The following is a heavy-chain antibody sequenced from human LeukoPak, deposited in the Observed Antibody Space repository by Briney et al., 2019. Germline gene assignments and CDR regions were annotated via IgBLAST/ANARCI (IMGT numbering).Heavy chain of an antibody. CDR3: ARGLNTRDGYNGYY. CDR1: GFTFSSYE. D-gene: IGHD5-24*01. J-gene: IGHJ4*02. CDR2: ISSSGSTI. Sequence: PGGSLRLSRAASGFTFSSYEMNWVRQAPGKGLEWVSYISSSGSTIYYADPVKGRFTISRDNAKNSLYLQMNSLRAEDTAVYYCARGLNTRDGYNGYYWGQGTLVTVSS. V-gene: IGHV3-48*03.